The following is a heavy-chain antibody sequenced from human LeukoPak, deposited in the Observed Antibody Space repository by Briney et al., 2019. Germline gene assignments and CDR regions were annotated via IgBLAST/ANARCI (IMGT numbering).Heavy chain of an antibody. Sequence: SETLSLTCAVYGGSFSGYYWSWIRQPPGKALEWIGAIYYTGITFYNPSLKSRVTISVDTPKNHFSLKLTSVTAADTAVYYCASSQYPIAAADNWFDPWGQGILVTVSS. D-gene: IGHD6-13*01. V-gene: IGHV4-34*01. J-gene: IGHJ5*02. CDR1: GGSFSGYY. CDR3: ASSQYPIAAADNWFDP. CDR2: IYYTGIT.